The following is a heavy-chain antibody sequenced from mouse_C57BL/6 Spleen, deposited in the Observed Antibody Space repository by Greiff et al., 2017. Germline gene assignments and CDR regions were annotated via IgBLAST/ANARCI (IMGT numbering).Heavy chain of an antibody. CDR2: ISGGGGNT. CDR1: GFTFSSYT. J-gene: IGHJ1*03. V-gene: IGHV5-9*01. Sequence: EVQVVESGGGLVKPGGSLKLSCAASGFTFSSYTMSWVRQTPEKRLEWVATISGGGGNTYYPDSVKGRFTISRDNAKNTLYLQMSSLRSEDTALYYCARHGVITTVVAPFDVRGTGTTVTVSS. CDR3: ARHGVITTVVAPFDV. D-gene: IGHD1-1*01.